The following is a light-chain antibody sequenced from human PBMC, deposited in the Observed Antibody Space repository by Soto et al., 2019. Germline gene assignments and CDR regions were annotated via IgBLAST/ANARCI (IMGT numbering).Light chain of an antibody. V-gene: IGKV3-20*01. CDR2: AAS. CDR1: RSLSSSY. CDR3: QQQGT. Sequence: EIVLTQSPGTLSLSPGERATLSCRASRSLSSSYVVWYQQKPGQAPRLLIYAASRRATGIPDRFSGSGSATEYTLTISRLEPXDFAVYYCQQQGTFGQGTKLEIK. J-gene: IGKJ2*01.